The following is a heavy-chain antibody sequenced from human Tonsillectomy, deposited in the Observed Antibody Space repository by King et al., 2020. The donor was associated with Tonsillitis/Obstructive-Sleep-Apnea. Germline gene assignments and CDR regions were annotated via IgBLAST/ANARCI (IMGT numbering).Heavy chain of an antibody. D-gene: IGHD1-1*01. Sequence: TLKESGPVLVKPTETLTLTCIVSGFSLSNARMGVAWVRQPPGQALEWLAHIFSNDEKSYSTSLKTRLTISKDTSKSQVVLTMTNMDPVDTATYFCARIRPLPITIFFYYYMDVWGKGTTVTVSS. J-gene: IGHJ6*03. CDR1: GFSLSNARMG. CDR2: IFSNDEK. CDR3: ARIRPLPITIFFYYYMDV. V-gene: IGHV2-26*01.